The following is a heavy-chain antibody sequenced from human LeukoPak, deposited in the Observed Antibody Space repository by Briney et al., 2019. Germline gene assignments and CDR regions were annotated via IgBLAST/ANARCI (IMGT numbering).Heavy chain of an antibody. CDR1: GGSISSGDYY. Sequence: PSETLSLTCTVSGGSISSGDYYWTWIRQPPGKGLEWIGYIYHSGSTHYNSSLKSRLTISVDTSKNQFSLKLSSVTAADTAVYYCARGLRGIMIRGAITALNWFDAWGQGTLVIVSS. V-gene: IGHV4-30-4*01. CDR2: IYHSGST. D-gene: IGHD3-10*01. J-gene: IGHJ5*02. CDR3: ARGLRGIMIRGAITALNWFDA.